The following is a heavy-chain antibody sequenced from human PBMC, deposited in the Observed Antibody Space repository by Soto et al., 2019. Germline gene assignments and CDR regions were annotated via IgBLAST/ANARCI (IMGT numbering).Heavy chain of an antibody. J-gene: IGHJ4*02. CDR2: ISGSGRSS. Sequence: DVQVLESGGGLVQPGGSLRLSCAASGFTFNTFAMNWVRQAPGKGLEWVSAISGSGRSSYYADSLKGRFTISRDNSKNMVYLQMDSLTVDDTVIYYCAKDQDTFFRPAFGADFWGQGTLVTVSS. D-gene: IGHD3-16*01. CDR1: GFTFNTFA. CDR3: AKDQDTFFRPAFGADF. V-gene: IGHV3-23*01.